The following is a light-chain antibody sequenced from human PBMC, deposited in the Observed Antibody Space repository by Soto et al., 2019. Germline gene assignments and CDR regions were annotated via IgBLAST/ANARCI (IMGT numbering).Light chain of an antibody. CDR3: CSYAGSSTGV. V-gene: IGLV2-11*01. CDR1: SSDVGGYNY. Sequence: QSALTQPRSVSGSPGQSVTISCTGTSSDVGGYNYVSWYQQHPGKAPKLMIYDVSKRPSGVPDRFSGSKSGNTASLTISGLQAEDEADYYCCSYAGSSTGVFGGGTQLTVL. CDR2: DVS. J-gene: IGLJ2*01.